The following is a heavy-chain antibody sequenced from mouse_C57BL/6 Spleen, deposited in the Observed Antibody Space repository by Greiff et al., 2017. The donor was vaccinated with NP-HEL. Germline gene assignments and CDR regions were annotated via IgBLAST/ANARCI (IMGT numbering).Heavy chain of an antibody. J-gene: IGHJ2*01. V-gene: IGHV3-6*01. Sequence: VQLKESGPGLVKPSQSLSLTCSVTGYSITSGYYWNWIRQFPGNKLEWMGYISYDGSNNYNPSLKNRISITRDTSKNQFFLKLNSVTTEDTATYYCARVDYAFDYWGQGTTLTVSS. CDR3: ARVDYAFDY. CDR1: GYSITSGYY. CDR2: ISYDGSN. D-gene: IGHD2-4*01.